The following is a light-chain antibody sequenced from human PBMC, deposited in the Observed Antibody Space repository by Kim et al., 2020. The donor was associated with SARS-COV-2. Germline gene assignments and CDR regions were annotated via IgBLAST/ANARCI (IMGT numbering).Light chain of an antibody. J-gene: IGLJ2*01. V-gene: IGLV1-44*01. CDR3: ATWDDRLNGAF. CDR2: SND. CDR1: SSNIGSNT. Sequence: QSVLTQPPSTSGTPGQRVTISCSGSSSNIGSNTVNWYQQVPGTAPKLLIYSNDQRPSGVPDRFLGSKSGTSASLAISGLQSEDEADYYCATWDDRLNGAFFGGWTQLTVL.